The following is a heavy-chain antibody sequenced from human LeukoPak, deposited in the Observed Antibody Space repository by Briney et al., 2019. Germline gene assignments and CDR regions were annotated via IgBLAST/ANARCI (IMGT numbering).Heavy chain of an antibody. V-gene: IGHV1-2*02. CDR2: ISPNSGDT. Sequence: ASVKVSCKASGYTFSDHYMHWVRQAPGQGLEWMGYISPNSGDTHYAQKFEDRVTLTRDTSISTAFMELRTLTSDDTSVYYCARELNAPDHWGQGTLVTVSS. CDR3: ARELNAPDH. CDR1: GYTFSDHY. J-gene: IGHJ4*02.